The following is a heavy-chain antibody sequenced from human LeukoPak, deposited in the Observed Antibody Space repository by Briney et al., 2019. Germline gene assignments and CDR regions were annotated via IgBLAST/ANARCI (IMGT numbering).Heavy chain of an antibody. J-gene: IGHJ4*02. V-gene: IGHV3-30*04. D-gene: IGHD3-22*01. CDR2: ISYDGRNK. Sequence: GRSLRLSCAASDFIFSTYAIHWVRQAPGKGLEWVAVISYDGRNKYYADSVKGRFSISRDNSKNTLSLQMNSLRPEDTALYYCARDVSHYDRSGYSLDYWGQGTLVTVSS. CDR3: ARDVSHYDRSGYSLDY. CDR1: DFIFSTYA.